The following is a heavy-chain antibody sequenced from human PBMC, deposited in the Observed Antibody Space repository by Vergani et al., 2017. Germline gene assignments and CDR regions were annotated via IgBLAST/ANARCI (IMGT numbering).Heavy chain of an antibody. CDR3: AIGATIIQHPTANDAFDI. D-gene: IGHD5-12*01. CDR2: IYTSGSN. V-gene: IGHV4-61*02. CDR1: GGSISSGSYY. Sequence: QVQLQESGPGLVKPSQTLSLTCTVSGGSISSGSYYWSWIRQPAGKGLEWIGSIYTSGSNNYNPSLKSRGTISVDTSKNQFSLKLSSVTAADTAVYYCAIGATIIQHPTANDAFDIWGQGTMVTVSS. J-gene: IGHJ3*02.